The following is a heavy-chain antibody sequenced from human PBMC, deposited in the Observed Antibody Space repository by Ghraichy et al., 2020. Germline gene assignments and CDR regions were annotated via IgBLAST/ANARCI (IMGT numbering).Heavy chain of an antibody. D-gene: IGHD6-19*01. J-gene: IGHJ4*02. CDR3: ARFIAVAGSDY. Sequence: GALRLSCAASGFTFSSYSLNWVRQAPGKGLEWVSYISSSSSTIYYADSVKGRFTISRDNAKNSLYLQMNSLRAEDTAVYYCARFIAVAGSDYWGQGTLVTVSS. CDR2: ISSSSSTI. V-gene: IGHV3-48*01. CDR1: GFTFSSYS.